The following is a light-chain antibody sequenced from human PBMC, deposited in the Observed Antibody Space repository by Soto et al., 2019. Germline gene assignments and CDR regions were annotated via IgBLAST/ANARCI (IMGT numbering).Light chain of an antibody. J-gene: IGLJ1*01. CDR1: SSDVGGYNF. CDR3: SSYTNSIPYV. Sequence: QSALTQPASVSGSPGQSITISCTGTSSDVGGYNFVSWYQQDPGKAPKLIIYEVSNRPSGVSYRFSGSKSGNTASLTISGLQAEDEADYYCSSYTNSIPYVFGTGTKLTVL. CDR2: EVS. V-gene: IGLV2-14*01.